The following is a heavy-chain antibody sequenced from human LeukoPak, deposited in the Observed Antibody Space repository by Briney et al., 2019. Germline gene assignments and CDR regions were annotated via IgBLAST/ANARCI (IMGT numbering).Heavy chain of an antibody. Sequence: GESLKISCKGSGYSFTSYWIGWVRQMPGKGLEWMGIIYPGDPDTRYSPSFQGQVTISADKSISTAYLQWSSLKASDTAMYYCARRSSGSYSVGGYYYYMDVWGKGTTVTVSS. CDR2: IYPGDPDT. V-gene: IGHV5-51*01. J-gene: IGHJ6*03. D-gene: IGHD1-26*01. CDR3: ARRSSGSYSVGGYYYYMDV. CDR1: GYSFTSYW.